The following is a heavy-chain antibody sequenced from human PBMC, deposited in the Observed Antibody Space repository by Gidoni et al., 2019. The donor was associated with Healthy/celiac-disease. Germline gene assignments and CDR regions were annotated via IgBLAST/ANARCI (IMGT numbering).Heavy chain of an antibody. CDR2: LEPEDGET. Sequence: QVQLVQSGAEVKKPGASVKVSCKVSGYTIRDFSMHWLRQAPGKGLEWMGGLEPEDGETIYAQNFQGRVTMTEDTSTDTAYMELSSLRSEDTAVYYCATALWLVAGKYYFDYWGQGTLVTVSS. J-gene: IGHJ4*02. D-gene: IGHD6-6*01. V-gene: IGHV1-24*01. CDR1: GYTIRDFS. CDR3: ATALWLVAGKYYFDY.